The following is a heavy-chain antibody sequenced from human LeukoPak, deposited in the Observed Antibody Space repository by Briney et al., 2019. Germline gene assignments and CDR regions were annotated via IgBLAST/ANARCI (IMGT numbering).Heavy chain of an antibody. D-gene: IGHD2-21*01. CDR1: GYSFTSYW. V-gene: IGHV5-51*01. CDR2: IYPGDSDT. Sequence: GESLKISCKGSGYSFTSYWIGWVRQMSGKGLEWMGIIYPGDSDTRYSPSFQGQVTISADKSISTAYLQWSSLKASDTAMYYCARHRIGYGDCNWFDPWGQGTLVTVSS. CDR3: ARHRIGYGDCNWFDP. J-gene: IGHJ5*02.